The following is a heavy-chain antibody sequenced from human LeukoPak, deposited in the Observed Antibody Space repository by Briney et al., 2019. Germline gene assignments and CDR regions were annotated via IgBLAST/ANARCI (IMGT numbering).Heavy chain of an antibody. CDR3: AKKGDGYN. J-gene: IGHJ4*02. V-gene: IGHV3-21*04. D-gene: IGHD5-24*01. CDR1: GFTFSSYS. Sequence: PGGSLRLSCAASGFTFSSYSMNWVRQAPGKGLEWVSSISSSSSYIYYADSVKGRFTISRDNSKNTLYLQMNSLRAEDTAVYYCAKKGDGYNWGQGTLVTVSS. CDR2: ISSSSSYI.